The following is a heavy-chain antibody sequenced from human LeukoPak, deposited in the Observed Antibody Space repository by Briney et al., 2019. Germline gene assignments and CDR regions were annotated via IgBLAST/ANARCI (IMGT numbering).Heavy chain of an antibody. CDR3: ARDGSAAGMDY. D-gene: IGHD6-13*01. CDR1: GGSLSSYY. Sequence: SETLSLTCTVSGGSLSSYYWSWIRQPPGQGLEWIGYIYYSGSTNYNPSLKSRVTISVDTSKNQFSLKLSSVTAADTAVYYCARDGSAAGMDYWGQGTLVTVSS. J-gene: IGHJ4*02. CDR2: IYYSGST. V-gene: IGHV4-59*01.